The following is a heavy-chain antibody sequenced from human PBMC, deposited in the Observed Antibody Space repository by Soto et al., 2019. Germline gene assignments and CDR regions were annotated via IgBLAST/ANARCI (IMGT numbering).Heavy chain of an antibody. V-gene: IGHV1-69*13. D-gene: IGHD6-6*01. J-gene: IGHJ6*02. CDR1: GGTFSSYA. Sequence: SVKVSCKASGGTFSSYAISWVRQAPGQGLEWMGGIIPIFGTANYAQKFQGRVTITADESTSTAYMELSSLRSEDTAVYYCARSIAARPRIYYYYYYGMDVWGQGTTVTV. CDR2: IIPIFGTA. CDR3: ARSIAARPRIYYYYYYGMDV.